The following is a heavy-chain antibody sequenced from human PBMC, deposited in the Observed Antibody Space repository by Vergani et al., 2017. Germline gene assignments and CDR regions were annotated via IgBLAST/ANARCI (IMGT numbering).Heavy chain of an antibody. V-gene: IGHV3-48*01. CDR1: GFTFSRYS. CDR2: VSTGTKSQ. Sequence: EVQLVESGGGLVQPGGSLRLSCAASGFTFSRYSMNWVRQAPGKGLEWVSFVSTGTKSQSYAESVKGRFTISRDSAKNSLYLQMDSLRAEDTAVYYCAREYSSTSGRAFDFWGQGTKVTVSS. D-gene: IGHD2-2*01. J-gene: IGHJ3*01. CDR3: AREYSSTSGRAFDF.